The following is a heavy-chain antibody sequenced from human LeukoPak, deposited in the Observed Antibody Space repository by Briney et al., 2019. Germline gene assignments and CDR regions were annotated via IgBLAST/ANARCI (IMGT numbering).Heavy chain of an antibody. V-gene: IGHV3-9*03. Sequence: GGSLRLSCAASGFRFNDYAIHWVRQAPEKGLEWVSGISWNSDSIGYADSVRGRFTISRDNAKNSVYLQMNSLRAEDMGLYYCAKDEGDDYNSGTYYFDYWGQGTLVTVSS. J-gene: IGHJ4*02. CDR1: GFRFNDYA. CDR3: AKDEGDDYNSGTYYFDY. D-gene: IGHD5-24*01. CDR2: ISWNSDSI.